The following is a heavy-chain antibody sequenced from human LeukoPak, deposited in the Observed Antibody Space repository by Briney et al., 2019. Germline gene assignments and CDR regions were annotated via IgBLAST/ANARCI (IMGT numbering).Heavy chain of an antibody. J-gene: IGHJ2*01. Sequence: SVKVSCKASGGTFSSYAISWVRQAPGQGLEWMGGIIPIFGTANYAQKFQGRGTIAAAESTSTAHMELSSLRSEDTAVYYCARIAGDYVRAVGYFDLWGRSALVTVSS. CDR1: GGTFSSYA. V-gene: IGHV1-69*01. D-gene: IGHD4-17*01. CDR2: IIPIFGTA. CDR3: ARIAGDYVRAVGYFDL.